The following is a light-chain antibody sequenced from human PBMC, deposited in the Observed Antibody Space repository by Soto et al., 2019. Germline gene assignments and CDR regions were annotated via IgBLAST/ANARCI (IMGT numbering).Light chain of an antibody. CDR3: QQYKTYWT. CDR1: QGISSA. CDR2: DAS. Sequence: AIQLAQSPSSLSASVGDRVTITCRASQGISSALAWYQQKPGKAPKLLIYDASSLESGVPSTFSGSGSGTEFTLTISSLQPDDFATYYCQQYKTYWTFGQGTKVEIK. V-gene: IGKV1-13*02. J-gene: IGKJ1*01.